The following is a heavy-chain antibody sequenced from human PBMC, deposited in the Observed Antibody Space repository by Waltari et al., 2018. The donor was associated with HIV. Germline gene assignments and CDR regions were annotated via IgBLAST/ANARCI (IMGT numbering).Heavy chain of an antibody. V-gene: IGHV1-69*04. CDR1: GGTFSSYA. J-gene: IGHJ5*02. CDR3: AREKNRVVVAATPRWFDP. CDR2: IIPILGIA. Sequence: QVQLVQSGAEVKKPGSSVKVSCKASGGTFSSYAISWVRQAPGQGLEWMGRIIPILGIANYAQKFQGRVTITADKSTSTAYMELSSLRSEDTAVYYCAREKNRVVVAATPRWFDPWGQGTLVTVSS. D-gene: IGHD2-15*01.